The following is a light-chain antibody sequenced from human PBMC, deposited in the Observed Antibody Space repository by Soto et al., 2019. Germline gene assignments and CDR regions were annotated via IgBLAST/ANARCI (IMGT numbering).Light chain of an antibody. Sequence: QSVLTQPPSVSGAPGQRVTISCTGSSSNIGAGYDVHWYQQLPGTAPKLLIYGNNNRPSGVSNRFSGSKSGNTASLTISGLQAEDEADYYCGSYTSSSTLVFGTGTKLTVL. CDR3: GSYTSSSTLV. CDR2: GNN. J-gene: IGLJ1*01. CDR1: SSNIGAGYD. V-gene: IGLV1-40*01.